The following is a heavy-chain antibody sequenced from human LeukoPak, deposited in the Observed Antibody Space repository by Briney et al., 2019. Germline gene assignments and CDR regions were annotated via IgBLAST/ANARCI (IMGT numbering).Heavy chain of an antibody. CDR1: GGSISSGDYY. Sequence: NPSETLSLTCTVSGGSISSGDYYWSWIRQPPGKGLEWIGYIYYSGSTNYNPSLKSRVTISVDTSKNQFSLMLSSVTAADTAVYYCARAFSYYYDSSGYAFDIWGQGTMVTVSS. CDR3: ARAFSYYYDSSGYAFDI. V-gene: IGHV4-61*08. J-gene: IGHJ3*02. CDR2: IYYSGST. D-gene: IGHD3-22*01.